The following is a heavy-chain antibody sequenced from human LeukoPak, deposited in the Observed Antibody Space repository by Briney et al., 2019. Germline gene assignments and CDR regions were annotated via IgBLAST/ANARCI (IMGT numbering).Heavy chain of an antibody. CDR3: ARVRVSSSGWHLDY. Sequence: SETLPLTCTVSGGSISTGGYYWSWIRLPPGKGLEWIGYIYHSGSTYYNPSLKSRITISVDRSKNQFSLELSSVTVADTAVYFCARVRVSSSGWHLDYWGQGTLVTVSS. D-gene: IGHD6-19*01. CDR2: IYHSGST. J-gene: IGHJ4*02. V-gene: IGHV4-30-2*01. CDR1: GGSISTGGYY.